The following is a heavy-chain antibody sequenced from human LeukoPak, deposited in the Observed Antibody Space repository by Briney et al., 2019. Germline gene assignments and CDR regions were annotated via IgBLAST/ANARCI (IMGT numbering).Heavy chain of an antibody. J-gene: IGHJ4*02. CDR1: GLTFSSHG. D-gene: IGHD3-22*01. Sequence: GGSLRLSCAAFGLTFSSHGMHWVRQTPGKGLEWVAFIRHDGSYQQYVDSVKGRFTVSRDNSKDMVYLQMNSLRTEDTAVYYCAKNRDSSDYPRDFDFWGQGTLVTVSS. V-gene: IGHV3-30*02. CDR3: AKNRDSSDYPRDFDF. CDR2: IRHDGSYQ.